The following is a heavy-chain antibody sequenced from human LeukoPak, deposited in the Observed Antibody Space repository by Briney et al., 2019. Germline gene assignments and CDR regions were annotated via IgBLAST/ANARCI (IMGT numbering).Heavy chain of an antibody. CDR3: AKDGVDYGDYLGLEYFQH. CDR2: ISYDGSNK. Sequence: GRSLRLSCAASGFTFSSYGMHWVRQAPGKGLEWVAVISYDGSNKYHADSVKGRFTISRDNSKNTLYLQMNSLRAEDTAVYYCAKDGVDYGDYLGLEYFQHWGQGTLVTVSS. CDR1: GFTFSSYG. V-gene: IGHV3-30*18. D-gene: IGHD4-17*01. J-gene: IGHJ1*01.